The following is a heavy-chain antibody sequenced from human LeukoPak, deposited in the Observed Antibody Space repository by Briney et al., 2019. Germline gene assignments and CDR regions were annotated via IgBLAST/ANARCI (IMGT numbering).Heavy chain of an antibody. CDR2: VSSSSSYL. D-gene: IGHD6-6*01. V-gene: IGHV3-21*01. CDR1: GFTFSSFS. Sequence: PGESLRLSCAASGFTFSSFSMNWVRQAPGKGLEWVSSVSSSSSYLYYADSVKGRFTISRDNAKNSLYLQMNSLRAEDTAVYYCARRDSTNVGSSSGYWGQGTLVTVSS. J-gene: IGHJ4*02. CDR3: ARRDSTNVGSSSGY.